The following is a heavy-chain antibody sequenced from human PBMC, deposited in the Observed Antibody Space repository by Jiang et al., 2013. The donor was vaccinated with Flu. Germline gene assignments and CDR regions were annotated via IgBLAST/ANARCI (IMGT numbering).Heavy chain of an antibody. V-gene: IGHV3-74*01. J-gene: IGHJ4*02. Sequence: QLVESGGGLVQPGGSLRLSCAASGFTFSSYWMHWVRQAPGKGLVWVSRMRSDGKKIHYADSVEGRFTISRDNAKNTLYLQMNSLRAEDTAVYYCARDHFDYNSLDYWGQGTLVTVSS. D-gene: IGHD3-9*01. CDR2: MRSDGKKI. CDR1: GFTFSSYW. CDR3: ARDHFDYNSLDY.